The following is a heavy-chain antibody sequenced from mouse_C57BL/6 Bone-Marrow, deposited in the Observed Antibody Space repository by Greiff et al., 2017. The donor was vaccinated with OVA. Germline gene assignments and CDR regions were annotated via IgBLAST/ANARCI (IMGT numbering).Heavy chain of an antibody. CDR1: GYTFTSYW. CDR2: IDPYSGGT. D-gene: IGHD1-1*01. J-gene: IGHJ1*03. CDR3: ARNYGSRFYWYFDG. Sequence: VQLQPPWAELVKPGASVKLSCKASGYTFTSYWMHWVKQRPGRGLAWIGWIDPYSGGTKYNEKFKSKATLTVDKPSSTAYMQLSSLTSEDSAVYDGARNYGSRFYWYFDGWGTGTTVTVAS. V-gene: IGHV1-72*01.